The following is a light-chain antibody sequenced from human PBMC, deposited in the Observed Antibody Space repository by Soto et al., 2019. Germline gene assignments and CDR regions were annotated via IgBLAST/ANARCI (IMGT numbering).Light chain of an antibody. Sequence: DIQMTQSPSSLSASVGDRVTITCRPSRGIGNALAWYQQKPGTVPKLLIHSASTLQSGVPSRFSGSGSGTDLTLNISSMPPEDVASYYCQKYDSAPTFGPGNKVEIK. CDR2: SAS. J-gene: IGKJ1*01. CDR1: RGIGNA. V-gene: IGKV1-27*01. CDR3: QKYDSAPT.